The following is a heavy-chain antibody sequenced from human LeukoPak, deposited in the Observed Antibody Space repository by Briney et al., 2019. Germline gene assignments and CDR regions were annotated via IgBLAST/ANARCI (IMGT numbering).Heavy chain of an antibody. CDR2: ISWNSGSI. J-gene: IGHJ4*02. CDR3: AKDPAPDYGDYPYYFDY. V-gene: IGHV3-9*01. CDR1: GFTFDDYA. Sequence: SGGSLRLSCAASGFTFDDYAMPWVRQAPGKGLEWVSGISWNSGSIGYADSVKGRFTISRDNAKNSLYLQMNSLRAEDTALYYCAKDPAPDYGDYPYYFDYWGQGTLVTVSS. D-gene: IGHD4-17*01.